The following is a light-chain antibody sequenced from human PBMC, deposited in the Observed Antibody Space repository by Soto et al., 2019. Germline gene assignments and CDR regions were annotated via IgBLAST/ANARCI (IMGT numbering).Light chain of an antibody. J-gene: IGKJ4*01. V-gene: IGKV1-27*01. Sequence: DIQMTQSPSSLSASVGDRVTITCRASQDISNYLAWYQQKPGKVPKLLIYAASTVQSGVPSRFSGSGSGTDFTLTISSLQPEDVATYYCQKYNSAPPALTFGGGTKVEIK. CDR3: QKYNSAPPALT. CDR1: QDISNY. CDR2: AAS.